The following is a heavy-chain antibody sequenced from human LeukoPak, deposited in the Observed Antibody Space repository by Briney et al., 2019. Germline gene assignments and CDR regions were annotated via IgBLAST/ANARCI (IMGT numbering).Heavy chain of an antibody. V-gene: IGHV3-48*01. J-gene: IGHJ3*02. CDR2: ISSSSSTI. CDR3: ARDSPEMLTIVGAASGAFDI. D-gene: IGHD1-26*01. Sequence: PGGSLRLSCAASGFTFSSYSMNWVRQAPGKGLEWVSYISSSSSTIYYADSVKGRFTISRDNAKNSLYLQMNSLRAEDTAVYYCARDSPEMLTIVGAASGAFDIWGQGTMVTVSS. CDR1: GFTFSSYS.